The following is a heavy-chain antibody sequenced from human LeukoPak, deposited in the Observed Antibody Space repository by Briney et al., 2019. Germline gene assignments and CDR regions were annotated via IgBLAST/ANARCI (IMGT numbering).Heavy chain of an antibody. D-gene: IGHD2-2*01. J-gene: IGHJ3*02. Sequence: ASVKVSCKASGYTFTSYGISWLRQAPGQGLEWMGWIGAYNGNTNYAQKLQGRVTMTTDTSTSTAYMELRSLRSDDTAVYYCARGYCSSTSCYEDAFDIWGQGTMVTVSS. V-gene: IGHV1-18*01. CDR3: ARGYCSSTSCYEDAFDI. CDR2: IGAYNGNT. CDR1: GYTFTSYG.